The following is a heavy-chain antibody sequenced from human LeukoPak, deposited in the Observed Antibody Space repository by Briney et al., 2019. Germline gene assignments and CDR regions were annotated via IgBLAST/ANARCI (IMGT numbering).Heavy chain of an antibody. D-gene: IGHD3-22*01. Sequence: PGGSLRLSCAVSGFSVSSNYMHWVRQAPGKGLQWVAVIYGAETANYADSVRGRFTISRDNAENTLYLQMKKLRVEDTALYYCGTMSNYDSGGYYDSWGLGTLVTVSS. J-gene: IGHJ5*01. CDR1: GFSVSSNY. CDR3: GTMSNYDSGGYYDS. V-gene: IGHV3-53*01. CDR2: IYGAETA.